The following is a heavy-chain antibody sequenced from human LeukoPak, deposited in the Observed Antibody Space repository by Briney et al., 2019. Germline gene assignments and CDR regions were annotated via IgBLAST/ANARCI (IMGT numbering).Heavy chain of an antibody. V-gene: IGHV1-24*01. CDR3: ATGSIVGAYYYYYMDV. CDR2: FDPEDGET. Sequence: ASVKVSCKVSRYTLTELSMRWVRQAPGKGLEWMGGFDPEDGETIYAQKFQGRVTMTEDTSTDTAYMELSSLRSEDTAVYYCATGSIVGAYYYYYMDVWGKGTTATVSS. CDR1: RYTLTELS. D-gene: IGHD1-26*01. J-gene: IGHJ6*03.